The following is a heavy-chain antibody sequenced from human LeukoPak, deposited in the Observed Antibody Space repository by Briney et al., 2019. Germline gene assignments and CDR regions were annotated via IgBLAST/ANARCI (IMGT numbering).Heavy chain of an antibody. V-gene: IGHV3-21*01. Sequence: PGGSLRLSCAASGFTFSSYSMNWVRQAPGKGLEWVSSISSSSTYVYYADSVKGRFTISRDNAKNSLYLQMNSLRAEDTAVYYCAKWDIVATIIDAFDIWGQGTMVTVSS. CDR3: AKWDIVATIIDAFDI. D-gene: IGHD5-12*01. J-gene: IGHJ3*02. CDR1: GFTFSSYS. CDR2: ISSSSTYV.